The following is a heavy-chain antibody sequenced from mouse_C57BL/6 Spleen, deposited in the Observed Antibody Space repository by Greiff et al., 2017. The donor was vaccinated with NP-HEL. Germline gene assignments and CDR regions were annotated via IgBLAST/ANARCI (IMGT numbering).Heavy chain of an antibody. J-gene: IGHJ2*01. D-gene: IGHD1-1*01. CDR2: IYPGSGNT. CDR3: AKGGLLYYFDY. Sequence: QVHVKQSGAELVRPGASVKLSCKASGYTFTDYYINWVKQRPGQGLEWIARIYPGSGNTYYNEKFKGKATLTAEKSSSTAYMRLSSLTSEDSAVYFCAKGGLLYYFDYWGQGTTLTVSS. V-gene: IGHV1-76*01. CDR1: GYTFTDYY.